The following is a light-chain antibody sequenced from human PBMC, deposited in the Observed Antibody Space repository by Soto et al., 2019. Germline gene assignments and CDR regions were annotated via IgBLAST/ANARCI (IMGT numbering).Light chain of an antibody. CDR1: KLGDKY. CDR2: QDR. Sequence: SYELTQPPLVSVSPGQTASITCSGDKLGDKYACWYQQKPGQSPVLVIYQDRKRPSGIPERFSGSNSGNTATLTISGTQALDEADYYCQAWDSSTAHVVFGGGTKLTVL. V-gene: IGLV3-1*01. J-gene: IGLJ2*01. CDR3: QAWDSSTAHVV.